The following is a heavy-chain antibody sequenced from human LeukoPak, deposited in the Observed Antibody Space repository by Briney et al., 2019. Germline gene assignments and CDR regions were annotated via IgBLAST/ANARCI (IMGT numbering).Heavy chain of an antibody. D-gene: IGHD3-3*01. J-gene: IGHJ5*02. CDR1: RFTFSDYY. V-gene: IGHV3-11*01. CDR3: ARDTHHYDFWSGYYNWFDP. Sequence: GGSLRLSCAASRFTFSDYYMSWIRQAPGKGLEWVSYISSSGSTIYYADSVKGRFTISRGNAQTSLHLQMTSLRAEDTAVYYCARDTHHYDFWSGYYNWFDPWGQGTLVTVSS. CDR2: ISSSGSTI.